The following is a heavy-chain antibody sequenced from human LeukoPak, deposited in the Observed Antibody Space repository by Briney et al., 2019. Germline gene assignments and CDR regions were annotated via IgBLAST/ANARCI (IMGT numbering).Heavy chain of an antibody. V-gene: IGHV4-34*01. D-gene: IGHD1-26*01. J-gene: IGHJ4*02. CDR2: INHSGST. CDR3: AREVEWELLGRGGFDY. CDR1: GGSFSGYY. Sequence: PSETLSLTCAVYGGSFSGYYWSWIRQPPGKGLEWIGEINHSGSTNYNPSLKSRVTISVDTSKNQFFLKLSSVTAADTAVYYCAREVEWELLGRGGFDYWGQGTLVTVSS.